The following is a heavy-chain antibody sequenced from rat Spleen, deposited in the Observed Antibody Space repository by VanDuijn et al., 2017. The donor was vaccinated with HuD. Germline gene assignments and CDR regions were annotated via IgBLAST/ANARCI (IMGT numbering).Heavy chain of an antibody. CDR1: GFTFSHYG. D-gene: IGHD4-3*01. J-gene: IGHJ3*01. Sequence: EVQLVESGGGLVQPGRSLKLSCTASGFTFSHYGMAWVRQTPTKGLEWVASITTGGGTTFYRDSLKGRFTISRDDAKNTQYLQMDSLTSEDTATYYCARQALRYNSGYANWFAYWGQGTLVTVSS. CDR3: ARQALRYNSGYANWFAY. CDR2: ITTGGGTT. V-gene: IGHV5S14*01.